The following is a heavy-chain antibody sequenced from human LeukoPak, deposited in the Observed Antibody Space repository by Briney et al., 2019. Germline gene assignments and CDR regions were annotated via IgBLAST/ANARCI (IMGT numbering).Heavy chain of an antibody. CDR1: GFTFSSYA. CDR3: ARDRGVVVAATSYGMDV. Sequence: GGSLRLSCAASGFTFSSYAMHWVRQVPGKGLEWVAVISYDGSNKYYADSVKGRFTISRDNSKNTLYLQMNSLRAEDTAVYYCARDRGVVVAATSYGMDVWGQGTTVTVSS. J-gene: IGHJ6*02. CDR2: ISYDGSNK. D-gene: IGHD2-15*01. V-gene: IGHV3-30-3*01.